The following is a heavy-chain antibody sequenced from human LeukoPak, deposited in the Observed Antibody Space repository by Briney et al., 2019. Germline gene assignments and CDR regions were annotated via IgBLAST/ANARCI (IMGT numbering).Heavy chain of an antibody. D-gene: IGHD3-22*01. CDR2: ICYSGST. CDR1: GGSISSYY. J-gene: IGHJ4*02. V-gene: IGHV4-59*01. Sequence: NPSEPVSLTCTASGGSISSYYWSWIRQPPGKGLEWMGYICYSGSTNYNPSLKSRVTLSVDTSKNQCSLKLSSVTAADTAVYYCARGCHYYDSSGYCYWGQGTLVTVCS. CDR3: ARGCHYYDSSGYCY.